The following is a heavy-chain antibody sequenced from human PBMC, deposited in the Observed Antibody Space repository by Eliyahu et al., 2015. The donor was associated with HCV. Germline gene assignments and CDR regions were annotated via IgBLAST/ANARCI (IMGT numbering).Heavy chain of an antibody. CDR3: ARAGVSRSGWQNMDV. CDR2: IWYDGSIK. Sequence: QVQLVESGGGVVQPGRSLRLSCXASGFTXXYYGIHWVRQAPGKGLEWVAFIWYDGSIKYYADSVQGRFTISRDNSKNTLYLQMDSLRAEDTAVYHCARAGVSRSGWQNMDVWGQGTTVSVSS. J-gene: IGHJ6*02. V-gene: IGHV3-33*01. D-gene: IGHD6-19*01. CDR1: GFTXXYYG.